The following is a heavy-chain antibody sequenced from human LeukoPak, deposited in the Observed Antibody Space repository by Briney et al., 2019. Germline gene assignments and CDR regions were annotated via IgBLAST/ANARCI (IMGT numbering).Heavy chain of an antibody. Sequence: SETLSLTCTVSGGSISSGGYYWSWIRQPPGKGLEWIGEINHSGSTNYNPSLKSRVTISVDTSKNQFSLKLSSVTAADTAVYYCAREGGELHFDYWGQGTLVTVSS. CDR3: AREGGELHFDY. CDR1: GGSISSGGYY. D-gene: IGHD1-26*01. J-gene: IGHJ4*02. CDR2: INHSGST. V-gene: IGHV4-39*07.